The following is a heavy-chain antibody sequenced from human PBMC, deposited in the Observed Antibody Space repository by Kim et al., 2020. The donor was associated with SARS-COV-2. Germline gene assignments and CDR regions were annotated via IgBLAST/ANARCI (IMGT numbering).Heavy chain of an antibody. CDR2: ISGSGGST. D-gene: IGHD3-10*01. CDR3: ARGRGSGSYYLDY. Sequence: GGSLRLSCAASGFTFSSYAMSWVRQAPGKGLEWVSAISGSGGSTYYADSVKGRFTISRDNSKNTLYLQMNSLRAEDTAVYYCARGRGSGSYYLDYWGQGTLVTVSS. CDR1: GFTFSSYA. J-gene: IGHJ4*02. V-gene: IGHV3-23*01.